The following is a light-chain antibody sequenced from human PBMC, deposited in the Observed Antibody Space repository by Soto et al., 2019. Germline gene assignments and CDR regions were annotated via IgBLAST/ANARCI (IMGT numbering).Light chain of an antibody. CDR1: QSGNRN. Sequence: EIVMTQSPVTLSVSTGDRATLSCRASQSGNRNLAWYQQKPGQTPTILIYVASTRATGIPARFSGSGSGTEFTLTISSLQSEDFAVYYCQQYNVWPLTFGGGTKVEF. CDR2: VAS. V-gene: IGKV3-15*01. J-gene: IGKJ4*01. CDR3: QQYNVWPLT.